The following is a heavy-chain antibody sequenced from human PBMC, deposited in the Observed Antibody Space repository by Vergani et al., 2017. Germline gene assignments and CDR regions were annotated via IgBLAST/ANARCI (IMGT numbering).Heavy chain of an antibody. V-gene: IGHV3-33*01. Sequence: QVQLVESGGGVVQPGRSLRLSCAASGFTFNQYGMHWVRQAPGKGLEWVAVTWYDGNNKQYADSVKGRFTISSDNSKSTMYLQMNSLRDEDTGVYYCARDLRLLYNRLDPWGQGTLVTVSS. CDR1: GFTFNQYG. D-gene: IGHD1-14*01. J-gene: IGHJ5*02. CDR3: ARDLRLLYNRLDP. CDR2: TWYDGNNK.